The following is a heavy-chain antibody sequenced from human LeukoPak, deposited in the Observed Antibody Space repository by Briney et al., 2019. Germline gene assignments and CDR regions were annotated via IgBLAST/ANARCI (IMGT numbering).Heavy chain of an antibody. V-gene: IGHV3-7*03. CDR2: IKQDGGEK. Sequence: GGSLRLSCAASGFTFSGYWMSWLRQAPGKGLEWVANIKQDGGEKNYVDSVKGRFTISRDNAKNSLYLQMNSLRAEDTAVYYCAKAIAAAGTGDYFDYWGQGTLVTVSS. CDR1: GFTFSGYW. J-gene: IGHJ4*02. D-gene: IGHD6-13*01. CDR3: AKAIAAAGTGDYFDY.